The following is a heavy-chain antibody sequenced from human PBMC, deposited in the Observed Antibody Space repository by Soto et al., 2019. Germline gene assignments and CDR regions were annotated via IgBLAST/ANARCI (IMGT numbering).Heavy chain of an antibody. J-gene: IGHJ3*01. D-gene: IGHD1-1*01. CDR3: ARGYRGAFDL. V-gene: IGHV3-74*01. CDR1: GFTFSYYW. CDR2: IHSDGSST. Sequence: EVQLVESGGGLVRPGGSLRLSCAASGFTFSYYWMHWVRQAPGKGLVWVSRIHSDGSSTTYADFVKGRFIISRDNARNTVALQMNSVRVEDTAVYYCARGYRGAFDLWGQGTVVTVSS.